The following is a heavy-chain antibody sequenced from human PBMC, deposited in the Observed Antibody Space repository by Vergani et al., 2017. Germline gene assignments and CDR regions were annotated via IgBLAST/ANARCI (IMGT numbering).Heavy chain of an antibody. CDR1: GFTLSNHD. Sequence: QVQLVESGGGVVQRGGSLRLSCATSGFTLSNHDMQWIRQGPGKGLEFVAVIQFDGSNQYYADSVKGRFTLSRDFSKNTLYLQMNSLRTDDTATYYCAKHFRGWGIDYWGQGTQVIVSS. V-gene: IGHV3-30*02. J-gene: IGHJ4*02. CDR3: AKHFRGWGIDY. CDR2: IQFDGSNQ. D-gene: IGHD3-16*01.